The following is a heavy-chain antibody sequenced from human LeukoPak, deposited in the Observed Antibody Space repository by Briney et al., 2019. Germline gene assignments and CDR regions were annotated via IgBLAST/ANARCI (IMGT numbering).Heavy chain of an antibody. Sequence: SETLSLTCTVSGYSISSGYYWGWIRQPPGKGLEWIGSIYHSGSTYYNPSLKSRVTISVDTSKNQFSLKLTSVTAADTAVYYCARGRIQIVVVPAAIVGGNWFDPWGQEPWSPSPQ. CDR1: GYSISSGYY. V-gene: IGHV4-38-2*02. CDR3: ARGRIQIVVVPAAIVGGNWFDP. D-gene: IGHD2-2*01. CDR2: IYHSGST. J-gene: IGHJ5*02.